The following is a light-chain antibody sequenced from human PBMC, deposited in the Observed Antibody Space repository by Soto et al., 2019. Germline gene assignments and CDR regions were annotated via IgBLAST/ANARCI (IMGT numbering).Light chain of an antibody. CDR1: QAINTY. V-gene: IGKV1-9*01. J-gene: IGKJ5*01. CDR2: AAS. CDR3: QQRKSYPIT. Sequence: XXXTXXPSFXSXSVGDRVTITCRASQAINTYLAWYQQKPGKAPKLLIFAASTLQNGVPSRFSGSGSGTEFTVTITSLQPEDFATYYCQQRKSYPITFGQGTRLEIK.